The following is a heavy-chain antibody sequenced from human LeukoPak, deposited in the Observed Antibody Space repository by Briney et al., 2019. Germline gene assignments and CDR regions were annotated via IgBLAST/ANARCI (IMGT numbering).Heavy chain of an antibody. J-gene: IGHJ6*03. CDR3: ARGVAARAYYYYYMDV. D-gene: IGHD6-6*01. CDR2: ISYQGRNK. V-gene: IGHV3-30*04. Sequence: GRSLRLSCAASGFTFSSFAKHWVRQAPGKGLEWGAVISYQGRNKYYADSVKGRFTISRDNAKNSLYLQMNSLRAEYTAVYYCARGVAARAYYYYYMDVWGKGTTVTVSS. CDR1: GFTFSSFA.